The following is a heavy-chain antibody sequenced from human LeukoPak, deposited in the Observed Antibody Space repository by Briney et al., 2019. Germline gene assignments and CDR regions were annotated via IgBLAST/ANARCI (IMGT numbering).Heavy chain of an antibody. CDR2: INPNSGGT. V-gene: IGHV1-2*02. Sequence: ASVKVSCKASGYTFTGYYMHWVRQAPGQGLEWMGWINPNSGGTNYAQKFQGRVTMTRDTSINTAYMELSRLRSDDTAVYYCATDYYDSSGYHNWFDPWGQGTLVTVSS. J-gene: IGHJ5*02. CDR1: GYTFTGYY. CDR3: ATDYYDSSGYHNWFDP. D-gene: IGHD3-22*01.